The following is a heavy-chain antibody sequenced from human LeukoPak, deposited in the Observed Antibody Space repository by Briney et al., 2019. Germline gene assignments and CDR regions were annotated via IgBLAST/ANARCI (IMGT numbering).Heavy chain of an antibody. V-gene: IGHV4-59*01. Sequence: SETLSLTCTVSGGSISSYYWSWIRQPPGKGLEWIGYIYYSGSTNYNPSLKSRVTISVDTSKNQFSLKLSSVTAADTSVYYCARISRFLEWFGLDYWGQGTLVTVSS. CDR3: ARISRFLEWFGLDY. J-gene: IGHJ4*02. CDR2: IYYSGST. CDR1: GGSISSYY. D-gene: IGHD3-3*01.